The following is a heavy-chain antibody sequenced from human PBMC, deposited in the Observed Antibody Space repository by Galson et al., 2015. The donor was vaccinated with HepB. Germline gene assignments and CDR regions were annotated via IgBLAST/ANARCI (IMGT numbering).Heavy chain of an antibody. J-gene: IGHJ5*02. V-gene: IGHV1-46*01. CDR3: ARSQGP. CDR2: INPSDGST. CDR1: GYIFTDSY. Sequence: SVKVSCKASGYIFTDSYIHWVRQAPGQGLEWVGIINPSDGSTRYAQSFQDRVNMTRDTSAATVYMNLSSLKSDDTAVYYCARSQGPWGQGTLVTVSS.